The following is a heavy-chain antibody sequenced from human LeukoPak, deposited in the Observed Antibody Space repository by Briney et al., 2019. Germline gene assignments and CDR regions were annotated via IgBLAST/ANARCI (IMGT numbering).Heavy chain of an antibody. Sequence: GGSLRLSCAATGSTFSSHYMAWVRQASGKGMEWVSGISNGGGGNTYHADSVKGRFSISRADSKNTLYLQMNSLRAEDTAVYYCVKHSGGVYGNSDYWGQGILVTVSS. D-gene: IGHD1-1*01. CDR3: VKHSGGVYGNSDY. J-gene: IGHJ4*02. CDR2: ISNGGGGNT. V-gene: IGHV3-53*01. CDR1: GSTFSSHY.